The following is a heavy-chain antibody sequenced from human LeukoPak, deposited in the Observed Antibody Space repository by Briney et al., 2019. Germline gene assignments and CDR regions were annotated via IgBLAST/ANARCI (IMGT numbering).Heavy chain of an antibody. D-gene: IGHD4-17*01. Sequence: KASETLSLTCTVSGGSISSSSYYWGWIRPPPGKGLEWIGSIYYSGSTYYNPSLKSRVTIYVDTSKNQLSLKLSSVTAADTAVYYAARAYGDYYYWGQVALVTVSS. CDR2: IYYSGST. J-gene: IGHJ4*02. V-gene: IGHV4-39*01. CDR3: ARAYGDYYY. CDR1: GGSISSSSYY.